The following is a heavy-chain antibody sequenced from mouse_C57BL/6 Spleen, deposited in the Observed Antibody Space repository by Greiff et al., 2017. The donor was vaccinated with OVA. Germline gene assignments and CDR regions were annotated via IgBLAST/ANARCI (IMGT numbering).Heavy chain of an antibody. CDR3: ARMISLFYAMDY. J-gene: IGHJ4*01. Sequence: VMLVESGPGLVQPSQSLSITCTVSGFSLTSYGVNWVRQSPGKGLEWLGVIWSGGSTDYNAAFISILSISKDNSKSQFFFKMNSLQADDTAIYYCARMISLFYAMDYWGQGTSVTVSS. V-gene: IGHV2-2*01. CDR1: GFSLTSYG. D-gene: IGHD2-4*01. CDR2: IWSGGST.